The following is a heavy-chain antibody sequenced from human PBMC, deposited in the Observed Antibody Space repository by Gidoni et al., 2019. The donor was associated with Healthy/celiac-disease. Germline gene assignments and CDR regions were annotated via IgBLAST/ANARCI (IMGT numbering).Heavy chain of an antibody. CDR1: GFSLSNARMG. J-gene: IGHJ6*02. CDR2: IFSNDEK. Sequence: QVTLKESGPVLVKPTETLTLTCTVSGFSLSNARMGVSWIRQPPGKALEWLAHIFSNDEKSYSTSLKSRLTISKDTSNSQVVLTMTNMDPVDTATYYCARISEREGGYSYGFYGMDVWGQGTTVTVSS. V-gene: IGHV2-26*01. CDR3: ARISEREGGYSYGFYGMDV. D-gene: IGHD5-18*01.